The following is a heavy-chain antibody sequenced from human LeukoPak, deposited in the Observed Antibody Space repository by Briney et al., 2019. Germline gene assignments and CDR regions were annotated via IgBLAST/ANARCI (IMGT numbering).Heavy chain of an antibody. J-gene: IGHJ4*02. CDR3: ARESSGREGYFDY. V-gene: IGHV3-33*01. CDR1: GFTSSSYG. D-gene: IGHD6-19*01. CDR2: IWYDGSNK. Sequence: GGSLRLSCAASGFTSSSYGMHWVRQAPGKGLERGAVIWYDGSNKYYADSVKGRFTISRDNSKNTLYLQMNSLRAEDTAVYYCARESSGREGYFDYWGQGTLVTVSS.